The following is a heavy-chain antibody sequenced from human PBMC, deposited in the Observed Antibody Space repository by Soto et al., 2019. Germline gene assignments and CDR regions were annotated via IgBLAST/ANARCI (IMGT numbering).Heavy chain of an antibody. D-gene: IGHD5-12*01. CDR1: GFTFSSYA. Sequence: PGGSLRLSCAASGFTFSSYAMSWVRQAPGKGLEWVSAISGSGGSTYYADSVKGRFTISRDNSKNTLYLQMNSLRAEDTAVYYCASDESSGYDLTYYLDYCGQGTLVTVSS. CDR2: ISGSGGST. V-gene: IGHV3-23*01. J-gene: IGHJ4*02. CDR3: ASDESSGYDLTYYLDY.